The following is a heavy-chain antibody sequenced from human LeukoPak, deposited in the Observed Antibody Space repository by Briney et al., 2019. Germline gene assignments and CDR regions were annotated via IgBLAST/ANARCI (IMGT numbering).Heavy chain of an antibody. D-gene: IGHD3-9*01. CDR3: ARGRYYDVLTDYYTDY. Sequence: ASVKVSCKASGYTFTSYDINWVRQAPGQGLEWMAWMNPNSGNIGYAQKFQGRVTITRSTSMTTSYMELSSLRSEDTAVYYCARGRYYDVLTDYYTDYWGQGTLVTVSS. V-gene: IGHV1-8*03. CDR2: MNPNSGNI. CDR1: GYTFTSYD. J-gene: IGHJ4*02.